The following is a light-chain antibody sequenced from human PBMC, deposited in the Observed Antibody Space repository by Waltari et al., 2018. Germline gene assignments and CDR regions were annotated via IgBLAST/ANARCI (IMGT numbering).Light chain of an antibody. CDR2: EVT. Sequence: QSALTQPPSAYGSPGQSIPISCTGIRTEVDGYDPVIWYQLPPVKAPNLLIYEVTNRPSGVPDRSSGSKSDHTASLAVSGLQAEDEADYYCSSYAGGSSLMFGGGTKLTVL. V-gene: IGLV2-8*01. CDR1: RTEVDGYDP. J-gene: IGLJ3*02. CDR3: SSYAGGSSLM.